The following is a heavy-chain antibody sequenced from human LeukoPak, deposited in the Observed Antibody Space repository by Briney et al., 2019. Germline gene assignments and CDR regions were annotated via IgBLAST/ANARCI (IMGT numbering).Heavy chain of an antibody. Sequence: PSETLSLTCAVYGGSFSGYYCSWIRQPPGKGLEWIGEINHSGSTNYNPSLKSRVTISVDTSKNQFSLKLSSVTAADTAVYYCARGRRYCSSTSCYAFFDYWGQGTLVTVSS. CDR2: INHSGST. CDR1: GGSFSGYY. J-gene: IGHJ4*02. V-gene: IGHV4-34*01. CDR3: ARGRRYCSSTSCYAFFDY. D-gene: IGHD2-2*01.